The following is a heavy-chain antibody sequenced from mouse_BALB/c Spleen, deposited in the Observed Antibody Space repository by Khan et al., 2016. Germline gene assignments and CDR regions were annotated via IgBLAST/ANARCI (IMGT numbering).Heavy chain of an antibody. Sequence: EVELVESGPGLVKPSQSLSLTCTVTAYSIISDYAWNWIRQFPGNKLEWMGYINYSGGTSYLPSLKSRISITRDTSKNQFFLQLNSVTTEDSATYYCARWFTYWGQGTLVTVS. CDR3: ARWFTY. J-gene: IGHJ3*01. V-gene: IGHV3-2*02. CDR2: INYSGGT. CDR1: AYSIISDYA.